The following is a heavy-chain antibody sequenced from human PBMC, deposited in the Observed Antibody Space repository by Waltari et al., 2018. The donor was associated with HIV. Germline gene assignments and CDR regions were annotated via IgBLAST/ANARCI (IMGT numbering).Heavy chain of an antibody. J-gene: IGHJ6*02. CDR1: GFTFNNFG. V-gene: IGHV3-30*02. CDR3: AKDNGFGTYYYYYGMDV. Sequence: QVQLVESEGGVVQPGGSLRLSCAASGFTFNNFGIYWVRQAPGKGLEWVAYRGNDGSNKKDGDSVKGRFTISRDNSKNTVHLEMKSLRVEDTAVYYCAKDNGFGTYYYYYGMDVWGQGTAVTVSS. CDR2: RGNDGSNK. D-gene: IGHD1-1*01.